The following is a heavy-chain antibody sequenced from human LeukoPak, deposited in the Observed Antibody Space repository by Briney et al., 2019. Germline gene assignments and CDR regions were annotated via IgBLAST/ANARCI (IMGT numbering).Heavy chain of an antibody. J-gene: IGHJ4*02. D-gene: IGHD6-19*01. CDR3: ARRDSSGWYYFAY. CDR1: GYSFPRYW. CDR2: IYPGDSDT. V-gene: IGHV5-51*01. Sequence: GESLKISCKGSGYSFPRYWIGWVRQMPGKGLEWMGIIYPGDSDTRYSPSFQGQVTISADKSISTACLQWSSLKASDTAMYYCARRDSSGWYYFAYWGQGTLVTVSS.